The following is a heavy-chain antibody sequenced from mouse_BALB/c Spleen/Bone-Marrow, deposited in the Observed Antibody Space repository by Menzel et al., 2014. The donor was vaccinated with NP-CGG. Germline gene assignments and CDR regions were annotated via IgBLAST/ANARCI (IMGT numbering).Heavy chain of an antibody. Sequence: EVKLQESGAELVKPGASVKLSCTASGFNIKDTYMHWVKQRPGQGLEWIGRIDTANGNTKYDPKFQGKASITADTSSNTAYLQLSSLTSEDTAVYYCARYGNGLMDYWGQGTSVTVSS. CDR2: IDTANGNT. J-gene: IGHJ4*01. V-gene: IGHV14-3*02. CDR3: ARYGNGLMDY. D-gene: IGHD2-1*01. CDR1: GFNIKDTY.